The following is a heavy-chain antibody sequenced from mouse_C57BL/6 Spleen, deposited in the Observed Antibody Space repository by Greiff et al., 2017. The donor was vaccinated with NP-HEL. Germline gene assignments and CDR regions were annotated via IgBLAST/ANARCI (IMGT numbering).Heavy chain of an antibody. Sequence: EVQVVESGGGLVQPGGSMKLSCAASGFTFSDAWMDWVRQSPEKGLEWVAEIRNKANNHATYYAESVKGRFTISRDDSKSSVYLQMNSLRAEDTGIYYCTRGLYDYDNYFDYWGQGTTLTVSS. J-gene: IGHJ2*01. CDR1: GFTFSDAW. D-gene: IGHD2-4*01. V-gene: IGHV6-6*01. CDR3: TRGLYDYDNYFDY. CDR2: IRNKANNHAT.